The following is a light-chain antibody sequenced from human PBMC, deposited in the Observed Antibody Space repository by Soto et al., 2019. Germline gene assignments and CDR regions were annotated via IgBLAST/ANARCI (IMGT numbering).Light chain of an antibody. J-gene: IGKJ5*01. CDR2: DAS. Sequence: EIVLTQSPATLSLSPGERATLSCRASQSVSSYLAWYQQKPGQAPRLLIYDASKRATGIPARFSGSGSGTDFTLTISSLEPEDFAVYFCQQRSDWPTTFGQGTRLEIK. CDR3: QQRSDWPTT. CDR1: QSVSSY. V-gene: IGKV3-11*01.